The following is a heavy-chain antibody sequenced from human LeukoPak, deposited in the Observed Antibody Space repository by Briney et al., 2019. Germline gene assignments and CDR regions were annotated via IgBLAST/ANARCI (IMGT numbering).Heavy chain of an antibody. CDR1: GFTFSSYG. J-gene: IGHJ4*02. CDR2: ISFDGSNK. CDR3: AKDLERHIVVVTASAVDY. Sequence: GGSLRLSCAASGFTFSSYGMHWVRQAPGKGLEWVAVISFDGSNKYYADSVKGRFTISRDNSKNTLYLQMNSLRAEDTAVYYCAKDLERHIVVVTASAVDYWGQGTLVTVSS. D-gene: IGHD2-21*02. V-gene: IGHV3-30*18.